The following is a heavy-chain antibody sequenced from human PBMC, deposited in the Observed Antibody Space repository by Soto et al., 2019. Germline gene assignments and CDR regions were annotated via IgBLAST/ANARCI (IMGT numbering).Heavy chain of an antibody. V-gene: IGHV3-74*01. CDR3: VRDKPHNWFEA. J-gene: IGHJ5*02. CDR2: INNDGSAA. CDR1: VFTFSSYW. Sequence: PGGSLRLSCAASVFTFSSYWMHWVRQGPGKGLVWVSRINNDGSAATYADSVKGRFTISRDNAKNTVYLQMNSLRAEDTAVYYCVRDKPHNWFEAWGQGTTVTFSS.